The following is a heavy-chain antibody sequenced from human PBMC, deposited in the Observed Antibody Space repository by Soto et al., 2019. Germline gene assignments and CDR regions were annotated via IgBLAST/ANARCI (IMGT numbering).Heavy chain of an antibody. J-gene: IGHJ6*02. CDR2: INAGNGNK. V-gene: IGHV1-3*01. CDR1: GYTFTSYA. Sequence: QVQLVQSGAEVKKPGASVKVSCKASGYTFTSYAMHWVRQAPGQRLEWMGWINAGNGNKKYSEKFQGRVTITRDKXXXXXXXXXXXXXXXXXXXXXXXXSXSXXXXXXXCNSGLDVWAQEPTVTVSS. CDR3: XXSXSXXXXXXXCNSGLDV. D-gene: IGHD2-21*02.